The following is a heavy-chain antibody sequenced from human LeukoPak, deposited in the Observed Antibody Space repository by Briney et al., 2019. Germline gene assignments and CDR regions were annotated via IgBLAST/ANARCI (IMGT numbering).Heavy chain of an antibody. CDR3: ARHVLLWFGELSGYFDY. Sequence: PSETLSLTCAVYGGSFSGYYWSWIRQPPGKGLEWIGEINHSGSTNYDPSLKSRVTISVDTSKNQFSLKLSSVTAADTAVYYCARHVLLWFGELSGYFDYWGQGTLVTVSS. CDR2: INHSGST. J-gene: IGHJ4*02. D-gene: IGHD3-10*01. CDR1: GGSFSGYY. V-gene: IGHV4-34*01.